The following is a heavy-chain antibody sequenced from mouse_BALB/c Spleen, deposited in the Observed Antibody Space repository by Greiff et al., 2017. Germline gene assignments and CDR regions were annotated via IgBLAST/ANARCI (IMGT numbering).Heavy chain of an antibody. V-gene: IGHV5-4*02. CDR1: GFTFSDYY. CDR3: ARDKDDGYDYYAMDY. Sequence: DVKLVESGGGLVKPGGSLKLSCAASGFTFSDYYMYWVRQTPEKRLEWVATISDGGSYTYYPDSVKGRFTISRDNAKNNLYLQMSSLKSEDTAMYYCARDKDDGYDYYAMDYWGEGTSVTVSS. J-gene: IGHJ4*01. D-gene: IGHD1-2*01. CDR2: ISDGGSYT.